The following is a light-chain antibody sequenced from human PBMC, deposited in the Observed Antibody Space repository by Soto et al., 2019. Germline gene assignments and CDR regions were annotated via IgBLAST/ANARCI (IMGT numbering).Light chain of an antibody. Sequence: EIVLTQSPGTLSLAPGEIATLSCRASESVSTSYLAWYQQKPGQAPRLLIYGASGRATGIPDRFSVSASGTDFTLTISRLEPEDFAVYYCQHYGTSALFGPGTKVDIK. CDR2: GAS. J-gene: IGKJ3*01. CDR3: QHYGTSAL. V-gene: IGKV3-20*01. CDR1: ESVSTSY.